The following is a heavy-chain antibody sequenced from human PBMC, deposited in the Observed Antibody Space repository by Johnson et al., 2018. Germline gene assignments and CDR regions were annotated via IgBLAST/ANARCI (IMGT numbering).Heavy chain of an antibody. CDR3: TTEREVVTAVKWRFHH. Sequence: VQLVESGGGLVKPGGSLRLSCAASGFTFSNAWMNWVRQAPGKGLEWVGRIKSKTDGGTTDFAAPVKGRFTSSRADSKNTLYLQMNSLKTEDTAVYYCTTEREVVTAVKWRFHHWGQGTLVIVSS. CDR2: IKSKTDGGTT. J-gene: IGHJ1*01. CDR1: GFTFSNAW. V-gene: IGHV3-15*07. D-gene: IGHD2-21*02.